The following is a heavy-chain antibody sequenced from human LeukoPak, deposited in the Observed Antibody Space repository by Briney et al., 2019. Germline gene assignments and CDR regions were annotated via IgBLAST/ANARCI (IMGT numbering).Heavy chain of an antibody. CDR3: ARCSSSWGSYYYGMDV. V-gene: IGHV3-53*04. J-gene: IGHJ6*02. CDR2: IYSGGST. Sequence: GESLRLSCAASGFTVSSNYMSWVRQAPGKGLEWVSVIYSGGSTYYADSVKGRFTISRHNSKNTLYLQMNSLRAEDTAVYYCARCSSSWGSYYYGMDVWGQGTTVTVSS. D-gene: IGHD6-13*01. CDR1: GFTVSSNY.